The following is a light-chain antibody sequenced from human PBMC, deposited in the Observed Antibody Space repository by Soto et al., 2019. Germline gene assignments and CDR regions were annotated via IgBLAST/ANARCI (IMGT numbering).Light chain of an antibody. CDR1: QIISSW. CDR2: AAS. V-gene: IGKV1-5*01. CDR3: QQHNNCLPIT. J-gene: IGKJ5*01. Sequence: DIQMTQSPSTLTASVGDIVTITCRASQIISSWLAWYQQKPGKAPKHLIYAASRLQSVFPSSFSGSGCATESSPTISSLQSEDFLVYFCQQHNNCLPITFGQGTRLEIK.